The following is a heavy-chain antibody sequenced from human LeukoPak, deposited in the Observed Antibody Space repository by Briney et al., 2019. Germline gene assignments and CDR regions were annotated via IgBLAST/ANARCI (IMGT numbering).Heavy chain of an antibody. CDR3: ARVTGYVMEDYFDY. Sequence: PSETLSLTFTVSGGSISSSSYYWSWIRQPPGKGLEWIGYIYYSGSTNYNPSLKSRVTISVDTSKNQFSLRLSSVTAADTAVYYCARVTGYVMEDYFDYWGQGTLVTVSS. D-gene: IGHD6-13*01. V-gene: IGHV4-61*01. CDR2: IYYSGST. J-gene: IGHJ4*02. CDR1: GGSISSSSYY.